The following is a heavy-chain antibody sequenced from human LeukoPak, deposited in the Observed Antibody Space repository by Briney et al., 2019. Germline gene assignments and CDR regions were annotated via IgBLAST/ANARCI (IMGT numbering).Heavy chain of an antibody. D-gene: IGHD2-21*02. CDR2: IYYSGRT. CDR3: ARGGSVYCGGDCYSPWFDP. J-gene: IGHJ5*02. V-gene: IGHV4-59*01. Sequence: SETLSLTCTVSGGSISNYYWCWIRQPPGKGLEWIGNIYYSGRTNYNPSLKSRVTISVDMSKNQFSLKLSSVTAADTAVYYCARGGSVYCGGDCYSPWFDPWGQGTLVTVSS. CDR1: GGSISNYY.